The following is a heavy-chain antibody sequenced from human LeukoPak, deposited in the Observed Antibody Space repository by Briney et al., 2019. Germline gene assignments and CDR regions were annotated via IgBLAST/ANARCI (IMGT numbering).Heavy chain of an antibody. CDR2: IYYSGST. CDR1: GGSISSYY. D-gene: IGHD4-17*01. Sequence: SGTLSLTCTVSGGSISSYYWSWIRQPPGKGLEWIGYIYYSGSTNYNPSLKSRVTISVDTSKNQFSLKLSSVTAADTAVYYCARAPTVTYYFDYWGQGTLVTVSS. J-gene: IGHJ4*02. V-gene: IGHV4-59*01. CDR3: ARAPTVTYYFDY.